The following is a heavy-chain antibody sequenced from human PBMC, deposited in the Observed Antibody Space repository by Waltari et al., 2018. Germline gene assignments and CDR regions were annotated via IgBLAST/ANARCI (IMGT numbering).Heavy chain of an antibody. J-gene: IGHJ6*03. CDR1: GGSISSHY. CDR2: IYYSGST. CDR3: AGDTYYDGSGSYLSYYMDV. Sequence: QVQLQESGPGLVKPSETLSLTCTVSGGSISSHYWSWIRQPPGKGLEWIGYIYYSGSTNYNPSLKSRVTISVDTSKNQFSLKLSSVTAADTAVYYCAGDTYYDGSGSYLSYYMDVWGKGTTVTVSS. V-gene: IGHV4-59*11. D-gene: IGHD3-10*01.